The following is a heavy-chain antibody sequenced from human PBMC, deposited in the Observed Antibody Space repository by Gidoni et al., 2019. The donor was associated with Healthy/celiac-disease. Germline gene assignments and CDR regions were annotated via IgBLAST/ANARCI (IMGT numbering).Heavy chain of an antibody. V-gene: IGHV3-21*01. CDR1: GFTFSSYS. CDR3: ARDMPKSTKPHYYYYYYGMDV. D-gene: IGHD2-8*01. CDR2: ISSSSSYI. J-gene: IGHJ6*02. Sequence: EVQLVESGGGLVKPGGSLRLSCAASGFTFSSYSMNWVRQAPGKGLEWVSSISSSSSYIYYADSVKGRFTISRDNAKNSLYLQMNSLRAEDTAVYYCARDMPKSTKPHYYYYYYGMDVWGQGTTVTVSS.